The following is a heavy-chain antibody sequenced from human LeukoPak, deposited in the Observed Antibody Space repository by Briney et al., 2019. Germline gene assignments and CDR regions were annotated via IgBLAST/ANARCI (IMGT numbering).Heavy chain of an antibody. CDR2: IYYSGST. V-gene: IGHV4-59*01. CDR1: GGSLSSYY. Sequence: SETLSLTCTVSGGSLSSYYWSWIRQPPGKGLEWIGYIYYSGSTNYNPSLKSRVTISVDTSKNQFSLKLSSVTAADTAVYYCAAGDGYNYDLWGRGTLVTVSS. J-gene: IGHJ2*01. D-gene: IGHD5-24*01. CDR3: AAGDGYNYDL.